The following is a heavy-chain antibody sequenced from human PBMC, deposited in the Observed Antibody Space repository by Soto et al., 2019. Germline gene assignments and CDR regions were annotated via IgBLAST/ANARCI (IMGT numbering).Heavy chain of an antibody. J-gene: IGHJ4*02. CDR1: GFTFSNYA. D-gene: IGHD2-8*01. CDR3: ARALRLYGTDSFDY. Sequence: GGSLRLSCAASGFTFSNYAMPWVRQAPGKGLEWVAVISYDGSNKYYADSVKGRFIISRDNSKNTLSLQMNSLRAEDTAVYYCARALRLYGTDSFDYWGQGTLVTLSS. CDR2: ISYDGSNK. V-gene: IGHV3-30-3*01.